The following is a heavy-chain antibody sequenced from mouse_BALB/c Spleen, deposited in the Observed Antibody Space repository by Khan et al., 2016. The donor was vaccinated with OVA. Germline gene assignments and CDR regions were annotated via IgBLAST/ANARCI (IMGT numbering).Heavy chain of an antibody. CDR3: ARVYGGDCDY. CDR2: ISYSGNT. D-gene: IGHD1-1*01. CDR1: GYSIASDYA. Sequence: EVQLQESGPGLVKPSQSLSLTCTVTGYSIASDYAWNWIRQFPGNKLEWMGFISYSGNTNYNPSLQSRISITRDPSKNQFFLQSNFVTSEDTATDYCARVYGGDCDYWGQGTTLTVSS. J-gene: IGHJ2*01. V-gene: IGHV3-2*02.